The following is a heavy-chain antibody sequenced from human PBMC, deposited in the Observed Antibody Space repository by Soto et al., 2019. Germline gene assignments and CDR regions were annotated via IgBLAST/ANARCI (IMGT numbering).Heavy chain of an antibody. Sequence: PGGSLRLSCAASGFTFSSYGMHWVRQAPGKGLEWVAVISYDGSNKYYADSVKGRFTISRDNSKNTLYLQMNSLRAEDTAVYYCAKGLYYDFWSGYFNYYYYGMDVWGQGTTVTVSS. D-gene: IGHD3-3*01. CDR2: ISYDGSNK. CDR3: AKGLYYDFWSGYFNYYYYGMDV. J-gene: IGHJ6*02. V-gene: IGHV3-30*18. CDR1: GFTFSSYG.